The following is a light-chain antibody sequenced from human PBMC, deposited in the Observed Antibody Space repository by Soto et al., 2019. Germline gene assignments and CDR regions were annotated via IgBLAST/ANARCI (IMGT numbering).Light chain of an antibody. CDR2: DAS. V-gene: IGKV1-5*01. CDR3: QQYNGYWT. CDR1: QSISSW. Sequence: DIQMTQSPSTLSASVGDRVTITCRASQSISSWLAWYQQKPGKAPKLLMYDASSLEGGVPSRFSGSGSGTEFTLTISSLQPDDFATYYCQQYNGYWTFGQGTKGDIK. J-gene: IGKJ1*01.